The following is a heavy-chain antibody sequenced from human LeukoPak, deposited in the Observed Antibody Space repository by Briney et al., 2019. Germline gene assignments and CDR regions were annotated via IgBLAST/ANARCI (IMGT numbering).Heavy chain of an antibody. D-gene: IGHD2-2*01. J-gene: IGHJ5*02. CDR3: ARDRAIVPAARVLVRWFDP. CDR1: GGSISSGDYY. CDR2: IDYSGST. V-gene: IGHV4-30-4*01. Sequence: SETLSLTCTVSGGSISSGDYYWSWIRQAPGKGLEWLGYIDYSGSTDYNPSLKSRVTISVDTYNNRFSLKLSSVTAADTAVYYCARDRAIVPAARVLVRWFDPWGQGTLVTVSS.